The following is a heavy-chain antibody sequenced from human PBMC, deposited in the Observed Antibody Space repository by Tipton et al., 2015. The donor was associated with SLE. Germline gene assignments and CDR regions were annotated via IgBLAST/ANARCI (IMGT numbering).Heavy chain of an antibody. CDR2: INLSGST. V-gene: IGHV4-34*01. CDR1: GGSFSGYY. CDR3: ARYSVDYYYYGMDV. J-gene: IGHJ6*02. Sequence: TLSLTCAVYGGSFSGYYWSWIRQPPGKGLECIGEINLSGSTNYNPSLKSRVTISVDTSKNQFSLQLNSVTPEDTAVYYCARYSVDYYYYGMDVWGQGTTVTVSS. D-gene: IGHD4-23*01.